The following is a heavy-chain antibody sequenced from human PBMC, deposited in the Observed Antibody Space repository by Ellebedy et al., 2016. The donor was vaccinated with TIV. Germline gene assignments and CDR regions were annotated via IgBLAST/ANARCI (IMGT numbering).Heavy chain of an antibody. J-gene: IGHJ4*02. CDR3: ARGVGVHHSYYFDY. V-gene: IGHV3-21*01. D-gene: IGHD1-26*01. CDR1: GFTFSSYT. CDR2: LSSGSSYI. Sequence: GESLKISCTDFGFTFSSYTMNWVRQAPGKGLEWVSSLSSGSSYIYYADSVRGRFIISRDNARNSVSLQMNSLRAEDTAVYYCARGVGVHHSYYFDYWGQGALVTVSS.